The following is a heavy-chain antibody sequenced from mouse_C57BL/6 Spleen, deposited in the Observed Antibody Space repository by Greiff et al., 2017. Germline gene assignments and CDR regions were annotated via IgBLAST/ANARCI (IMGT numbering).Heavy chain of an antibody. V-gene: IGHV2-9*01. CDR2: IWGGGST. CDR3: AKTGGYYRFAY. CDR1: GFSLTSYG. D-gene: IGHD2-3*01. Sequence: QVQLQQSGPGLVAPSPSLSITCTASGFSLTSYGVDWVSQPTGTGLEWLGVIWGGGSTNNNSDLMSNLSISKDNSKCQCFLKMNSLQTDDTAIYYCAKTGGYYRFAYWGQGTLVTVSA. J-gene: IGHJ3*01.